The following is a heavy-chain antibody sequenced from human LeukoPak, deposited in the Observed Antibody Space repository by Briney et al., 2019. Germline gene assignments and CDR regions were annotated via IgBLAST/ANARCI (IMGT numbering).Heavy chain of an antibody. CDR3: ATQRGGVSNADY. D-gene: IGHD3-10*01. Sequence: PSETLSLTCTVSGGXISSSSYFWAWIRQPPGKGLEWIGSIYYSGTTYYNPSLKSRVTISVDTSKNQFSLNLSSVTATDTAVYYCATQRGGVSNADYWGQGTLVAVSS. CDR2: IYYSGTT. CDR1: GGXISSSSYF. V-gene: IGHV4-39*01. J-gene: IGHJ4*02.